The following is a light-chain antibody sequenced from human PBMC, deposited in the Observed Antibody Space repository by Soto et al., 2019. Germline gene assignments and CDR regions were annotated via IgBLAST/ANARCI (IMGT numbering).Light chain of an antibody. CDR1: SSDVGGYKY. Sequence: ALTQPASVSGSPGQSITISCTGTSSDVGGYKYVSWYQHHPGKAPKLMIYDVINRPSGVSNRFSGSKSGNTASLTISGLQAEDEADYYCSSYTSSSTLYVFGTGTKVTVL. CDR2: DVI. J-gene: IGLJ1*01. CDR3: SSYTSSSTLYV. V-gene: IGLV2-14*03.